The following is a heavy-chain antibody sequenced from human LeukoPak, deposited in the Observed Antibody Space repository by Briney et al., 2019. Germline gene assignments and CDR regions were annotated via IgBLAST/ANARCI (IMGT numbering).Heavy chain of an antibody. Sequence: GGSLRLSCAASGFTFSSYGMHWARQAPGKGLEWVAVISYDGSNKYYADSVKGRFTISRDNSKNTLYLQMNSLRAEDTAVYYCAKDDVAIVVVPAAAFDYWGQGTLVTVSS. V-gene: IGHV3-30*18. D-gene: IGHD2-2*01. J-gene: IGHJ4*02. CDR1: GFTFSSYG. CDR3: AKDDVAIVVVPAAAFDY. CDR2: ISYDGSNK.